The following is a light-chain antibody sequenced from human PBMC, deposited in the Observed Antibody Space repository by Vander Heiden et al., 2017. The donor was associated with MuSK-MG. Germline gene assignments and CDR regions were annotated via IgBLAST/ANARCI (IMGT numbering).Light chain of an antibody. Sequence: DIVMTQSPDSLAVSLGERATINCKSSQSVLYSSNNRNYLAWFQQKPGQPPKLLIYWASTRESGVPDRFSGSGSGTEFTLTITSLQAEDVAVYYCQQYYDTLFTFGHGTKVDIK. CDR3: QQYYDTLFT. V-gene: IGKV4-1*01. CDR2: WAS. CDR1: QSVLYSSNNRNY. J-gene: IGKJ3*01.